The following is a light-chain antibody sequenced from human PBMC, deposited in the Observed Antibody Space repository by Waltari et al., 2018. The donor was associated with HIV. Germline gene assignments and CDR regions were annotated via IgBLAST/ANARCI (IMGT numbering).Light chain of an antibody. CDR3: GTWDSSLSLV. Sequence: QSVLTQPPSVSAAPGQKVTISCSGSSSNIGNNYVSWYQQLPGTAPKLLIYDNYKRPSGIPDRFSGSKSGTSATLGITGLQTGDEADYYCGTWDSSLSLVFGGGTKLTVL. J-gene: IGLJ2*01. CDR1: SSNIGNNY. CDR2: DNY. V-gene: IGLV1-51*01.